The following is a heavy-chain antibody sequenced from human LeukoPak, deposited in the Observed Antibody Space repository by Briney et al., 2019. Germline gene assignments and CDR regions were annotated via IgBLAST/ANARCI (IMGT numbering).Heavy chain of an antibody. Sequence: PSQTLSLTCTVSGGSISSGSYYWSWIRQPAGKGLEWIGRIYTSGSTNYNPSLKSRVTISVDTSKNQFSLKLSSVTAADTAVYYCARARSSWDSFDYWGQGTLVTVSS. CDR2: IYTSGST. CDR1: GGSISSGSYY. CDR3: ARARSSWDSFDY. V-gene: IGHV4-61*02. J-gene: IGHJ4*02. D-gene: IGHD6-13*01.